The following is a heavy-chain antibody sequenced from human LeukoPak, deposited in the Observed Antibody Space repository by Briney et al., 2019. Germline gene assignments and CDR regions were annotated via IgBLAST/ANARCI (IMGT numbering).Heavy chain of an antibody. J-gene: IGHJ3*02. CDR2: IWYDGSDK. Sequence: GGSLRLSCAASGFAFSSYGMHWVRQAPGKGLEWVAVIWYDGSDKCYRDSVKGRFTISRDNSKNTLYLQMNSLRAEDTAIYYCARAGEAFDIWGRGTMVTVSS. CDR1: GFAFSSYG. CDR3: ARAGEAFDI. V-gene: IGHV3-33*01.